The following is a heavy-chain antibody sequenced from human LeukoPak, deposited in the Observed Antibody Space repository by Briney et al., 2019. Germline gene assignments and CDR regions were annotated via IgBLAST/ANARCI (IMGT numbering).Heavy chain of an antibody. J-gene: IGHJ4*02. CDR1: GYTFSSYY. CDR3: ARDTYYYDTSGYPYYFDY. D-gene: IGHD3-22*01. V-gene: IGHV1-46*01. Sequence: ASVKVSCKASGYTFSSYYVHWVRQAPGQGLEWMGMIIPSDGFTSYAQKFQGRVTMTRDMSTSTVYIELSSLRSDDTAVYYCARDTYYYDTSGYPYYFDYWGQGTLVTVSS. CDR2: IIPSDGFT.